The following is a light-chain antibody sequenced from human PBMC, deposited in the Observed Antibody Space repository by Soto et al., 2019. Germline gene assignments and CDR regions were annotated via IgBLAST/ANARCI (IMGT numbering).Light chain of an antibody. CDR2: GAT. Sequence: EVGLTQSPGTLSLSPGEGDTLSCRASKSLSNNFLAWYQQKPGQGPRLLIYGATSRATGVPDRFSGSGSGTDFTLTINRLEPEDFAVYYCQQYGSTPVTFGQGTKVEIK. CDR3: QQYGSTPVT. CDR1: KSLSNNF. V-gene: IGKV3-20*01. J-gene: IGKJ1*01.